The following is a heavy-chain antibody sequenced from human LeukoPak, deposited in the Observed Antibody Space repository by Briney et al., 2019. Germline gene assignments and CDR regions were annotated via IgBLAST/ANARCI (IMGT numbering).Heavy chain of an antibody. CDR1: GYTFTSYD. CDR3: ATAGGMVRGVIIH. V-gene: IGHV1-8*03. CDR2: MNPNSGNT. Sequence: ASVKVSCKASGYTFTSYDINWVRQATGQGLEWMGWMNPNSGNTGYAQKFQGRVTITRNTSISTAYMELSSLRSEDTAVYYCATAGGMVRGVIIHWGQGTLDTVSS. D-gene: IGHD3-10*01. J-gene: IGHJ4*02.